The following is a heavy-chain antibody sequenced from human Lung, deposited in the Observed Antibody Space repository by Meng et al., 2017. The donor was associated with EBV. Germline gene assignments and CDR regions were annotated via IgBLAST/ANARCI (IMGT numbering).Heavy chain of an antibody. J-gene: IGHJ4*02. CDR1: GGSISSGGHY. V-gene: IGHV4-31*01. CDR3: ARAVDTGYFDY. CDR2: IYYSGST. Sequence: QVKAQESGPGLVKPSHTLFLTWTVSGGSISSGGHYWSWIRQNPGKSLEWIGYIYYSGSTYYNPSLKSLVSISVDTSNNQFSLKLSSVTAADTAVYYCARAVDTGYFDYWGQGTLVTVSS. D-gene: IGHD5-18*01.